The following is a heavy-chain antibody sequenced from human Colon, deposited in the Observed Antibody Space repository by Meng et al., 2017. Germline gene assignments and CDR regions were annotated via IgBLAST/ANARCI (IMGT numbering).Heavy chain of an antibody. CDR1: GGCIGRSDC. Sequence: AHLHGRRPGIVQQSWTLPLTFAVSGGCIGRSDCLSWVRQPPGKGLEGIGETSQSGSTTYSRSLKSRVTISLDKSKNQLSLKLNSVTAADTAVYYCASSDYYRSDYWGQGTLVTVSS. CDR3: ASSDYYRSDY. J-gene: IGHJ4*02. V-gene: IGHV4-4*02. CDR2: TSQSGST. D-gene: IGHD3-22*01.